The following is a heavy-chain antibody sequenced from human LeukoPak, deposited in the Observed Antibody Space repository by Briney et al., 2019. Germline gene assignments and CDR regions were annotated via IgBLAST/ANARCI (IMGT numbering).Heavy chain of an antibody. J-gene: IGHJ4*02. CDR2: IKQDGTET. D-gene: IGHD3-3*01. V-gene: IGHV3-7*01. CDR1: GLTFNRYW. CDR3: ARDCLGSQFWSGYYLGPDNYFDY. Sequence: GGSLRLSCVASGLTFNRYWMSWLRQVPGKGLEWAANIKQDGTETHYVDSVKGRFTISRDNAKSSLYLQMNSLRAEDTAVYYCARDCLGSQFWSGYYLGPDNYFDYWGQGSLVTVSS.